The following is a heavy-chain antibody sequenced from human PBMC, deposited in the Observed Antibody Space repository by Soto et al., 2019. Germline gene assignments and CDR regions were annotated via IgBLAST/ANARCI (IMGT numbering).Heavy chain of an antibody. D-gene: IGHD6-13*01. V-gene: IGHV3-23*01. Sequence: GGSLRLSCASPGFTCSSYAMSWVRQAPGKGLEWVSAISGRGSSTYYGDSVKGRFTISRDNSKNTLYLQMNRLRAEDTAVYYCAKQNLYSSSWYSYDPWGQGTLVTVSS. CDR1: GFTCSSYA. CDR2: ISGRGSST. J-gene: IGHJ5*02. CDR3: AKQNLYSSSWYSYDP.